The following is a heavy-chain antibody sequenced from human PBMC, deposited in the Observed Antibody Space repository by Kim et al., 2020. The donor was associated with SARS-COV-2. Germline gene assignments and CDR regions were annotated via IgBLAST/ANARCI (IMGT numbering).Heavy chain of an antibody. CDR1: GFTFNKFW. J-gene: IGHJ4*02. CDR3: LRDLREVDS. V-gene: IGHV3-74*01. CDR2: INQRGRTT. Sequence: GGSLRLSCAGSGFTFNKFWFHWVRQAPVKGLVWVARINQRGRTTKYADSVKGRFTISRENAENTVNLHMDSLRDEDTAVYYCLRDLREVDSWGQGALVTDSS.